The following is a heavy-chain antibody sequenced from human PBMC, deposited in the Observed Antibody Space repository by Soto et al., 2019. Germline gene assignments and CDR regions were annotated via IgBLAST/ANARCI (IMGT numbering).Heavy chain of an antibody. D-gene: IGHD6-6*01. Sequence: QVQLVQSGAEVKKPGSSVKVSCKASGGTFSSYTISWVRQAPGQGLEWMGRIIPILGIANYAQKFQGRVTITADKSTSTAYMELSSLRSEDTAVYYCARNTPYSSSGPPVYYYYYMDVWGKGTTVTVSS. J-gene: IGHJ6*03. V-gene: IGHV1-69*02. CDR3: ARNTPYSSSGPPVYYYYYMDV. CDR2: IIPILGIA. CDR1: GGTFSSYT.